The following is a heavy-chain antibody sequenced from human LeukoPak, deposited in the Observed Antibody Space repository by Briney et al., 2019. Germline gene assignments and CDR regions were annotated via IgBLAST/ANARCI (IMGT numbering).Heavy chain of an antibody. D-gene: IGHD2/OR15-2a*01. V-gene: IGHV3-15*01. CDR2: MKRDIDGGTT. CDR3: TTDLPRSTSCSHDY. Sequence: GGTLRLSCAASGFTFSNSWMLWGRHAPARGLEWVGRMKRDIDGGTTDYAAPVKGRFTITRDDSENTLYLQMNSLKTEDTAVYYCTTDLPRSTSCSHDYWGQGTQVTASS. J-gene: IGHJ4*02. CDR1: GFTFSNSW.